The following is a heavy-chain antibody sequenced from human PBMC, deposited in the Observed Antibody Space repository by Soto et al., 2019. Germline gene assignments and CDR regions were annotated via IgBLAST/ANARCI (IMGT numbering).Heavy chain of an antibody. D-gene: IGHD2-15*01. V-gene: IGHV3-23*01. CDR2: IVTGTGTT. CDR3: AKDRQPDGIWTFDY. CDR1: GFTFSSYS. J-gene: IGHJ4*02. Sequence: PGGSLRLSCSASGFTFSSYSMSWVRLTPGKGLEWVSSIVTGTGTTNYADSVTGRFSISRDNSKNMLYLQMNSLGVEDTAVYYCAKDRQPDGIWTFDYWGRGTLVTAPQ.